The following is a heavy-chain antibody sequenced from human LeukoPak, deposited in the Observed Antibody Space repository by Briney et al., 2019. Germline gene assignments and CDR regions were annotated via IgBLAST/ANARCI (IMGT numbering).Heavy chain of an antibody. CDR2: ISSSSYI. Sequence: GGSLRLSCAASGFTFSSYSMNWVRQAPGKGLEWVSSISSSSYIYYADSVKGRFTISRDNAKNSLFLQMSSLRAEDTALYYCARGEWNAFDIWGQGTMVTVSS. D-gene: IGHD3-3*01. CDR3: ARGEWNAFDI. J-gene: IGHJ3*02. V-gene: IGHV3-21*04. CDR1: GFTFSSYS.